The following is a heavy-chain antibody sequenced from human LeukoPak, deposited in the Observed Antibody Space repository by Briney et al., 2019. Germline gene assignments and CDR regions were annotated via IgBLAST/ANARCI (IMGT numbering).Heavy chain of an antibody. J-gene: IGHJ4*02. Sequence: PGGSLRLSCAASGFTFSSYSMNWVRQAPGKGLEWVAVISYDGSNKYYADSVKGRFTISRDNSKNTLYLQMNSLRAEDTAVYYCARADSMIVVVTTFDYWGQGTLVTVSS. CDR3: ARADSMIVVVTTFDY. D-gene: IGHD3-22*01. CDR2: ISYDGSNK. CDR1: GFTFSSYS. V-gene: IGHV3-30*03.